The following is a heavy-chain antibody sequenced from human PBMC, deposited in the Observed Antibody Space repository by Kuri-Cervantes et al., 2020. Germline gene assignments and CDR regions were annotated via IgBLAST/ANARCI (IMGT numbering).Heavy chain of an antibody. Sequence: GALRLSCAASGFTFSSYAMGWVRQAPGKGLEWVSAISGSGNTNYAEAVKGWFTTSIDNSMNTLYLQMNSLRAEDMAVYYCAKEVSHYDIWSGLGGFSYYHMDVWGKGTTVTVSS. CDR1: GFTFSSYA. J-gene: IGHJ6*03. V-gene: IGHV3-23*01. D-gene: IGHD3-3*01. CDR3: AKEVSHYDIWSGLGGFSYYHMDV. CDR2: ISGSGNT.